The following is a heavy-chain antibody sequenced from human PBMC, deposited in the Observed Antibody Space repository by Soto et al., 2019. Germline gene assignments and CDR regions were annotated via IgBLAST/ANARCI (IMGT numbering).Heavy chain of an antibody. Sequence: SEILSLTCSVSAGSISSRGYYWSSIRQPPGKGLEWIGNIYYSGNTNYNPSLKSRVTISVDTSKNQFSLKLSSVTAADTALYYCARGREQWLVDAFDIWGEGTMVTVSS. V-gene: IGHV4-39*07. J-gene: IGHJ3*02. CDR1: AGSISSRGYY. D-gene: IGHD6-19*01. CDR3: ARGREQWLVDAFDI. CDR2: IYYSGNT.